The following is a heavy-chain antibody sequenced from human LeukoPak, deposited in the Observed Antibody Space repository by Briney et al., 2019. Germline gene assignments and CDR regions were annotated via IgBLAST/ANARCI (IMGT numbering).Heavy chain of an antibody. Sequence: ASVKVSCKASGGTFSSYATSWVRQAPGQGLEWMGGIIPIFGTANYAQKFQGRVTITADESTSTAYMELSSLRSEDTAVYYCARVRRLSLRYDFDYWGQGTLVTVSS. D-gene: IGHD2-2*01. J-gene: IGHJ4*02. CDR3: ARVRRLSLRYDFDY. CDR1: GGTFSSYA. V-gene: IGHV1-69*01. CDR2: IIPIFGTA.